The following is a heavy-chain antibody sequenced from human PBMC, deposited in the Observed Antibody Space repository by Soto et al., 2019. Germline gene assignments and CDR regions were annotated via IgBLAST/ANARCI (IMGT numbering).Heavy chain of an antibody. CDR2: INAGGANT. CDR1: GFTFSSYT. J-gene: IGHJ4*02. V-gene: IGHV3-23*01. CDR3: EKDLGGVNGTGDGFDY. Sequence: GGSLRLSCAASGFTFSSYTMSWVRQAPGKGLEWVSSINAGGANTWYADSVKGRFTISRDKSKNMVYLQMNSLRSEDTAIYYCEKDLGGVNGTGDGFDYWGPGTLVTVSS. D-gene: IGHD3-10*01.